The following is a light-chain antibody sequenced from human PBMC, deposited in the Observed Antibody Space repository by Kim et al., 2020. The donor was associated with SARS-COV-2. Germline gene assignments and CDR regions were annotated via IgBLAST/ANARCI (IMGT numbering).Light chain of an antibody. CDR1: HGVSRW. CDR2: STS. Sequence: AAVGDRVTIACRACHGVSRWLAWYQQKPEKAPKPLIYSTSSVHSGVPSRFRGSGSGTDFILTISNLQPEDFAIYYCQQYYRYPVTFGGGTKVDIK. V-gene: IGKV1D-16*01. J-gene: IGKJ4*01. CDR3: QQYYRYPVT.